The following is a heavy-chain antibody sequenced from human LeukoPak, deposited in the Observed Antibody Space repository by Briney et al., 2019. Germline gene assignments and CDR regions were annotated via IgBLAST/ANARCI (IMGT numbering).Heavy chain of an antibody. D-gene: IGHD6-19*01. CDR1: GFIFSTYG. V-gene: IGHV3-33*08. CDR2: IWYDGSIK. J-gene: IGHJ4*02. CDR3: ASAAGPFDN. Sequence: PGGSLRLSCAASGFIFSTYGMHWVRQAPGKGLEWVAVIWYDGSIKYYGDSVKGRFTISRDNSKNTLCLQMSSLRAEDTALYYCASAAGPFDNWGQGTLVAVSS.